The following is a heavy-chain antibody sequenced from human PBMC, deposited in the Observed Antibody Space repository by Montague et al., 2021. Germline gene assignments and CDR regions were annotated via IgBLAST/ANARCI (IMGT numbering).Heavy chain of an antibody. J-gene: IGHJ5*02. D-gene: IGHD1-1*01. CDR1: GFIFRNYA. Sequence: SLRLSCATSGFIFRNYAMNWVRQAPGKGLEWVSSISESGDQTDYADSVKGRFTISRDNSKNTLYVQMNGLRVEDTAVYYCAKQYLEDPWGQGTLVTVSS. CDR2: ISESGDQT. CDR3: AKQYLEDP. V-gene: IGHV3-23*01.